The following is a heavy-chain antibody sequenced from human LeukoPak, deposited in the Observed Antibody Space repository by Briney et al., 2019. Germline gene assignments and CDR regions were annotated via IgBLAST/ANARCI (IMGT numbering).Heavy chain of an antibody. CDR2: IKQDGSEK. CDR3: ARDDSGQLARWELWGGCFDY. Sequence: GGSLRLSCAASGFTFSSYWMSWVRQAPGKGLEWVANIKQDGSEKYYVDSVKGRLTISRDNAKNSLYLQMNSLRAEDTAVYYCARDDSGQLARWELWGGCFDYWGQGTLVTVSS. V-gene: IGHV3-7*01. D-gene: IGHD1-26*01. J-gene: IGHJ4*02. CDR1: GFTFSSYW.